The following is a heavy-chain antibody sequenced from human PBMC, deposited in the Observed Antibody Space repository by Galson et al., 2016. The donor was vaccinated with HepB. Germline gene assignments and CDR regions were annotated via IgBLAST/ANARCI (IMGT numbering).Heavy chain of an antibody. J-gene: IGHJ6*02. CDR3: AGDRRQGYSYGYATDYHYYGMDV. CDR1: GGSFSGYY. Sequence: LSLTCGVSGGSFSGYYWNWIRQPLGKGLEWIGEINQGGRTNYNPSLKSRVSISLDTSKNQVSLRLTPVTVADTAVYYCAGDRRQGYSYGYATDYHYYGMDVWGQGTTVTVSS. D-gene: IGHD5-18*01. V-gene: IGHV4-34*01. CDR2: INQGGRT.